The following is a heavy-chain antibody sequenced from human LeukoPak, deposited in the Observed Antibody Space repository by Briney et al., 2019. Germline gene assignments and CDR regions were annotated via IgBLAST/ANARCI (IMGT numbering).Heavy chain of an antibody. Sequence: SETLSLTCAVYGGSFSGYYWSWIRQPPGKGLEWIGEINHSGSTNYNPSLKSRVTISVDTSKNQFSLKLSSVTAADTAVYYCAREKIGYSGKGFDPWGQGTLVTVSS. CDR3: AREKIGYSGKGFDP. J-gene: IGHJ5*02. V-gene: IGHV4-34*01. D-gene: IGHD5-12*01. CDR1: GGSFSGYY. CDR2: INHSGST.